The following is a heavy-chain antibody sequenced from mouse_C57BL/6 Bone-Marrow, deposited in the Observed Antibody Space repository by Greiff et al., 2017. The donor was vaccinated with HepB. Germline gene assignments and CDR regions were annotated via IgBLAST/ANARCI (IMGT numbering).Heavy chain of an antibody. CDR1: GFTFSSYT. D-gene: IGHD1-1*01. Sequence: LQQSGGGLVKPGGSLKLSCAASGFTFSSYTMSWVRQTPEKRLEWVATISGGGGNTYYPDSVKGRFTISRDNAKNTLYLQMSSLRSEDTALYYCARPYYGSRVDWYFDVWGTGTTVTVSS. CDR3: ARPYYGSRVDWYFDV. V-gene: IGHV5-9*01. CDR2: ISGGGGNT. J-gene: IGHJ1*03.